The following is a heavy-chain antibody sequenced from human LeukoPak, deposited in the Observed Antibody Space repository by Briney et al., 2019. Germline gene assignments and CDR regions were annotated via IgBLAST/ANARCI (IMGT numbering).Heavy chain of an antibody. Sequence: PGGSLRLSRAASGFTFSSYEMNWVRQAPGKGLEWVSYISSSGSTIYYADSVKGRFTISRDNAKNSLYLQMNSLRAEDTAVYYCARGYYYGSGSYLWGQGTLVTVSS. CDR2: ISSSGSTI. V-gene: IGHV3-48*03. J-gene: IGHJ4*02. CDR3: ARGYYYGSGSYL. CDR1: GFTFSSYE. D-gene: IGHD3-10*01.